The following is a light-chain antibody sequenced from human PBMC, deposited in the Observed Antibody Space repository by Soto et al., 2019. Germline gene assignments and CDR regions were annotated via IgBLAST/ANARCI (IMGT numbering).Light chain of an antibody. Sequence: QSALTQRASVSGSPGQSVTISCAGSSRDVGSYNLVSWYQQHPGKAPKLIIYEGSKRPPGVSNRFYASKSGNTASLIISVLQAEDEADYYCCSYSSTTTVVFGGGTKLTVL. J-gene: IGLJ2*01. CDR2: EGS. CDR3: CSYSSTTTVV. V-gene: IGLV2-23*01. CDR1: SRDVGSYNL.